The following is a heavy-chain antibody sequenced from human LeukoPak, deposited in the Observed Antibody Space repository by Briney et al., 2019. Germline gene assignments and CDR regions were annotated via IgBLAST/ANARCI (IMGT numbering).Heavy chain of an antibody. J-gene: IGHJ6*02. V-gene: IGHV3-13*01. CDR3: ARSGDGYNYNYYYGMDV. D-gene: IGHD5-24*01. Sequence: GGSLRLSCAASGFTFSSYDVHWVRQATGKGLGWVSAIGTAGDTYYPGSVKGRFTISRENAKNSLYLQMNSLRAEDTAVYYCARSGDGYNYNYYYGMDVWGQGTTVTVSS. CDR2: IGTAGDT. CDR1: GFTFSSYD.